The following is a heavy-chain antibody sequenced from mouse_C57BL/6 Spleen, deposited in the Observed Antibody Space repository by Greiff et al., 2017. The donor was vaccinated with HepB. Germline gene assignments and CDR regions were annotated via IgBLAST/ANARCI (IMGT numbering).Heavy chain of an antibody. V-gene: IGHV1-64*01. CDR1: GYTFTSYW. CDR3: ARRDYGSSRYYAMDY. Sequence: QVQLQQPGAELVKPGASVKLSCKASGYTFTSYWMHWVKQRPGQGLEWIGMIHPNSGSTNYNEKFKSKATLTVDKSSSTAYIQLSSLTSEDSAVYYCARRDYGSSRYYAMDYWGQGTSVTVSS. CDR2: IHPNSGST. D-gene: IGHD1-1*01. J-gene: IGHJ4*01.